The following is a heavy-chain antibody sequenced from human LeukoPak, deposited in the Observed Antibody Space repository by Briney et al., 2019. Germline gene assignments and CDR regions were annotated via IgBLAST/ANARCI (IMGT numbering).Heavy chain of an antibody. V-gene: IGHV3-7*01. CDR3: AREGDYYCSGGSCYDY. D-gene: IGHD2-15*01. J-gene: IGHJ4*02. CDR2: IKEDGSEK. Sequence: GGSLRLSCAASGFTFSSYAMSWVRQAPGKGLEWVANIKEDGSEKYYVDSVKGRFTISRDNAKNSVYLQMNSLRAEDTAVYYCAREGDYYCSGGSCYDYWGQGTLVTVSS. CDR1: GFTFSSYA.